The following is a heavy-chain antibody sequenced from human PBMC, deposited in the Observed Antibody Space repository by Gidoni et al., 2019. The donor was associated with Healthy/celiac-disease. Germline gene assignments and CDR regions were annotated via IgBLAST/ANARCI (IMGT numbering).Heavy chain of an antibody. Sequence: QVQLVQSGAEVKKPGASVKVSCKVSGYTLTELSMHWVRQAPGKGLEWMGGFDPEDGETIYAQKFQGRVTMTEDTSTDTAYMELSSLRSEDTAVYYCATPSGYSSGWSGATRPHDAFDIWGQGTMVTVSS. CDR1: GYTLTELS. CDR3: ATPSGYSSGWSGATRPHDAFDI. D-gene: IGHD6-19*01. J-gene: IGHJ3*02. CDR2: FDPEDGET. V-gene: IGHV1-24*01.